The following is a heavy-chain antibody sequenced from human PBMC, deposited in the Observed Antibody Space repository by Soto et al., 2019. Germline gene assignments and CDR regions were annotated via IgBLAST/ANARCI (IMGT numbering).Heavy chain of an antibody. D-gene: IGHD3-10*01. CDR2: ISGASRTI. J-gene: IGHJ4*02. CDR3: VRDYNYGLDH. CDR1: GFTVCDYS. Sequence: QHGGSPRLSCAACGFTVCDYSLNWVRQAPGKGLEWISYISGASRTITYAGSVRGRFSISRDNAKNSLFLQMNSLGDEDTAVYYCVRDYNYGLDHWGQGTLVTVSS. V-gene: IGHV3-48*02.